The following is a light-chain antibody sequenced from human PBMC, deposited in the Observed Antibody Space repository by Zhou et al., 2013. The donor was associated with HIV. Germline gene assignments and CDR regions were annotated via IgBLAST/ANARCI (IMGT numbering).Light chain of an antibody. J-gene: IGKJ4*01. CDR2: GAS. V-gene: IGKV3D-20*02. CDR3: QQRSNWLGA. Sequence: EIVLTQSPGTLSLSPGERATLSCRASQSVSSSYLAWYQQKPGQAPRLLIYGASSRATGIPDRFSGSGSGTDFTLTISSLEPEDFAVYYCQQRSNWLGAFGGGTKVEIK. CDR1: QSVSSSY.